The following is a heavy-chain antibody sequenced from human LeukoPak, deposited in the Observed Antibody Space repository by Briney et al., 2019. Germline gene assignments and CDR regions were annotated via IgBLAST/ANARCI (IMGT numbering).Heavy chain of an antibody. CDR3: ASRSSIWSGYQDTLYYFDS. J-gene: IGHJ4*02. CDR2: IYYSGST. V-gene: IGHV4-59*01. D-gene: IGHD3-3*01. Sequence: PSETLSLTCTVSGGAISSYYWSWIRQPPGKRLEWIGHIYYSGSTNYNPSLKSRVTISVDTSKNQFSLKLSSVTAADTAVYYCASRSSIWSGYQDTLYYFDSWGQGTLVTVSS. CDR1: GGAISSYY.